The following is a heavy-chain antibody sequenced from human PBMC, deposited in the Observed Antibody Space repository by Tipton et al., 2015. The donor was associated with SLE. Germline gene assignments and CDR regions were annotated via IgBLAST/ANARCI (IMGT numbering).Heavy chain of an antibody. CDR1: GGSVSSGSYY. CDR3: ARVGPYDSSGPYAFDI. CDR2: IYYSGST. V-gene: IGHV4-61*01. Sequence: TLSLTCTVSGGSVSSGSYYWSWIRQPPGKGLEWIGYIYYSGSTNYNPSLKSRVTISVDTSKNQFSLKLSSVTAADTAVYYCARVGPYDSSGPYAFDIWGQGTMVTVSS. J-gene: IGHJ3*02. D-gene: IGHD3-22*01.